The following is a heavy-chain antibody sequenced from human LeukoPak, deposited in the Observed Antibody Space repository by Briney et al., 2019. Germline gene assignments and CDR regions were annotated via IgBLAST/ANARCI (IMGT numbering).Heavy chain of an antibody. J-gene: IGHJ4*02. V-gene: IGHV3-30-3*01. CDR2: ISYDGSNK. D-gene: IGHD4-17*01. Sequence: GGPLRLSCAASGLTFSSYAIHWVRKPPGKGLGGVAVISYDGSNKYYADSVKGRFTISRDNSKNTLYLQMNSLRAEDTAVYYCARETGSAVGSTDFDYWGQGTLVTVSS. CDR1: GLTFSSYA. CDR3: ARETGSAVGSTDFDY.